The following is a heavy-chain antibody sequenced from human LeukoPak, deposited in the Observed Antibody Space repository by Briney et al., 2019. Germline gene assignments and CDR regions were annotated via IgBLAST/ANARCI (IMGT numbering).Heavy chain of an antibody. CDR3: ARVYDSGSFSGV. D-gene: IGHD3-10*01. J-gene: IGHJ4*02. CDR1: GYTFTDYY. Sequence: ASVKVSCKASGYTFTDYYMHWVRQAPGQGLEWMGWINPNSGGTNYAQKFQGRVTMTRDTSISTAYMELSRLRSDDTAVYYCARVYDSGSFSGVWGQGTLVTVSS. CDR2: INPNSGGT. V-gene: IGHV1-2*02.